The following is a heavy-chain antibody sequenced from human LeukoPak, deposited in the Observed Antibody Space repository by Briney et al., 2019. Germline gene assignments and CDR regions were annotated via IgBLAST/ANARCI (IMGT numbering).Heavy chain of an antibody. Sequence: SETLSLTCAVYGGSFSGYYWSWIRQPPGKGLEWIGEINHSGSTNYNPSLKSRVTISVDTSKNQFSLKLSSVTAADTAVYYCQGYYDSSGADYDAFDIWGQGTMVTVSS. J-gene: IGHJ3*02. CDR1: GGSFSGYY. CDR3: QGYYDSSGADYDAFDI. CDR2: INHSGST. V-gene: IGHV4-34*01. D-gene: IGHD3-22*01.